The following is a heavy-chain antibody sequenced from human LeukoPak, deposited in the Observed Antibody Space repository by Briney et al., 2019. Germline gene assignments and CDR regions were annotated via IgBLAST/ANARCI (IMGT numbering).Heavy chain of an antibody. V-gene: IGHV1-69*13. CDR1: GGTFISYA. Sequence: SVKVSCKASGGTFISYAISWARQAPGQGLEWMGGIIPIFGTANYAQKFQGRVTITADESTSTAYMELSSLRSEDTAVYYCARVRDYYDSSGYYSGFDYWGQGTLVTVSS. CDR3: ARVRDYYDSSGYYSGFDY. CDR2: IIPIFGTA. D-gene: IGHD3-22*01. J-gene: IGHJ4*02.